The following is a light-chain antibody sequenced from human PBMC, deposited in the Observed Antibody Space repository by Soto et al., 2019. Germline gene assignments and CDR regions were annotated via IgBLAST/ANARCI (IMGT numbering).Light chain of an antibody. Sequence: EVVMTQSPATLSASPGERATLSCRASQTVSRNLAWYQQRPGQAPRLLIYDISNRATGVPVRFSGSGSETEFTLTIRSLQSEDFAVYFCQQYNNWPSFGQGTRLEIK. V-gene: IGKV3-15*01. CDR3: QQYNNWPS. CDR1: QTVSRN. CDR2: DIS. J-gene: IGKJ5*01.